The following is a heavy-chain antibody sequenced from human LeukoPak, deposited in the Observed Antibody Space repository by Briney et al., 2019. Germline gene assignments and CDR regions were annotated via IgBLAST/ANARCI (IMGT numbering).Heavy chain of an antibody. CDR3: AREGGFYRPLDY. CDR1: GXSVINTNG. D-gene: IGHD3-3*01. V-gene: IGHV4-4*02. J-gene: IGHJ4*02. Sequence: SETLSLTCGVSGXSVINTNGWTWVRQPPGKGLEWIGEVHLDGRTNYNPSLESRLTMSVDVSENQVSLKLTSVTAADTAVYYCAREGGFYRPLDYSGQGTLVTVSS. CDR2: VHLDGRT.